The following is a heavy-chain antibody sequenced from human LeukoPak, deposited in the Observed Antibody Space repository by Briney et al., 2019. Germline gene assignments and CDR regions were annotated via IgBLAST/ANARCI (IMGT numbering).Heavy chain of an antibody. CDR3: VKDRVPDSGWSFDV. CDR1: GFTFATYS. V-gene: IGHV3-23*01. D-gene: IGHD6-19*01. J-gene: IGHJ3*01. CDR2: IFGSASKI. Sequence: GGSPRLSCTTSGFTFATYSMSWVRQAPGQGLEWVASIFGSASKIYHADSVKGRFTVSRDNSKNTLYLQMNGLRVEDTALYYCVKDRVPDSGWSFDVWGRGTMVTVSA.